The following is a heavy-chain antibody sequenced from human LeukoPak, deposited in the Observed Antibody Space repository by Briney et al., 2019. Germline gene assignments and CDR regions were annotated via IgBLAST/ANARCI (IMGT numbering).Heavy chain of an antibody. V-gene: IGHV4-39*07. CDR2: INHSGST. CDR1: GGSISTTNYY. Sequence: PSETLSLTCTVSGGSISTTNYYWSWIRQPPGKGLEWIGEINHSGSTNYNPSLKSRVTISVDTSKNQFSLKLSSVTAADTAVYYCARGGHVRYSYGYYYWGQGTLVTVSS. CDR3: ARGGHVRYSYGYYY. J-gene: IGHJ4*02. D-gene: IGHD5-18*01.